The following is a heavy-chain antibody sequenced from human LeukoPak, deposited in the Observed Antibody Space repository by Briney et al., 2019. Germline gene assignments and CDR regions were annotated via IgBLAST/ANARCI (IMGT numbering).Heavy chain of an antibody. CDR3: ARFPGADY. CDR2: INHSGST. CDR1: GESFSGYY. Sequence: PSETLSLTCAVYGESFSGYYWSWIRQSPGKGLEWIGEINHSGSTNYNPSLKSRVTISVDTSKNQFSLKLSSVTAADTAVYYCARFPGADYWGQGTLVTVSS. V-gene: IGHV4-34*01. J-gene: IGHJ4*02.